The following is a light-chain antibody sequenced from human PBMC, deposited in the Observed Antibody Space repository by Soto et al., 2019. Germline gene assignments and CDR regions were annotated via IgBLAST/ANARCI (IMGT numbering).Light chain of an antibody. V-gene: IGLV3-21*04. Sequence: YELTQPPSVSVAPGKTARITCGGNNIGSKSVHWYQQKPGQAPVLVIYYDSDRPSGIPERFSGSNSGNTATLTISRVEAGDEADYYCQVWDSSSDHVVFGGGSQLTVL. CDR1: NIGSKS. CDR3: QVWDSSSDHVV. CDR2: YDS. J-gene: IGLJ2*01.